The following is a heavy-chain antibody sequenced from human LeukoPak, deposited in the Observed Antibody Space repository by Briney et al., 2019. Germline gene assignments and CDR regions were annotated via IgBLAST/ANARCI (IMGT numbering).Heavy chain of an antibody. Sequence: SETLSLTCTVSGGSISSYYWSWIRQPAGKGLEWIGRIYSSGNTNYNPSLKSRVTMSVDTSKSQFSLKLSSVTAADTAVYYCARHLSVGASKAFDYWGQGTLVTVSS. CDR1: GGSISSYY. CDR3: ARHLSVGASKAFDY. CDR2: IYSSGNT. J-gene: IGHJ4*02. D-gene: IGHD1-26*01. V-gene: IGHV4-4*07.